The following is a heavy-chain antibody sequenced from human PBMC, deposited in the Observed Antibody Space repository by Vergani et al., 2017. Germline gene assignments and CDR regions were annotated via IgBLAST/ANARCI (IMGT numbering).Heavy chain of an antibody. J-gene: IGHJ4*02. CDR1: GFPFSSYA. V-gene: IGHV3-30-3*01. D-gene: IGHD6-19*01. Sequence: QVQLVESGGGVVQPGRSLRLSCAASGFPFSSYAMHWVRQAPGKGLELVAVISYDGSNKYYADSVKGRFTISRDNSKNTLYLQMNSLRAEDTAVYYCARATSSDCVSSFDCWSQGTLVTVSS. CDR3: ARATSSDCVSSFDC. CDR2: ISYDGSNK.